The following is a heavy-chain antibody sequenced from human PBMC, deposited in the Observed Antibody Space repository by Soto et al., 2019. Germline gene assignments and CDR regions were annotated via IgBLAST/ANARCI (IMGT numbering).Heavy chain of an antibody. CDR3: AKFGLLGYCSSTSCPDAFDI. Sequence: PGGSLRLSCAASGFTFSSYAMSWVRQAPGKGLEWVSAISGSGGSTYYADSVKGRFTISRDNSKNTLYLQMNSLRAEDTAVYYCAKFGLLGYCSSTSCPDAFDIWGQGTMVTVSS. CDR2: ISGSGGST. CDR1: GFTFSSYA. D-gene: IGHD2-2*01. J-gene: IGHJ3*02. V-gene: IGHV3-23*01.